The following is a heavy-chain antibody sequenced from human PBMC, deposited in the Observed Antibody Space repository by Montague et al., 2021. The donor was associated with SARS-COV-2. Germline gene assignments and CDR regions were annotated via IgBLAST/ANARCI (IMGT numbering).Heavy chain of an antibody. CDR1: GGSFSGYY. CDR3: ARVPDYYDSSGYYFDAFDI. CDR2: INHSGSI. J-gene: IGHJ3*02. Sequence: SETLSLTCAVYGGSFSGYYWSWIRQPPGKGLEWIGEINHSGSINYNPSLKSRVTILVDTSKNQFSLKLSSVTAADTAVYYCARVPDYYDSSGYYFDAFDIWGQGTMVTVSS. V-gene: IGHV4-34*01. D-gene: IGHD3-22*01.